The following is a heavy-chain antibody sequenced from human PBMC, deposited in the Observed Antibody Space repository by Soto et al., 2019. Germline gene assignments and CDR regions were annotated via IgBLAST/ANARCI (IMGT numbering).Heavy chain of an antibody. CDR3: TRAYDILTFPTHYYYYGMDV. V-gene: IGHV3-73*01. Sequence: PGGSLRLSCAASGFTFSGSAMHWVRQASGKGLEWVGRIRSKANSYATAYAASVKGRFTISRDDSKNTAYLQMNSLKTEDTAVYYCTRAYDILTFPTHYYYYGMDVWGQGTTVTVSS. J-gene: IGHJ6*02. D-gene: IGHD3-9*01. CDR1: GFTFSGSA. CDR2: IRSKANSYAT.